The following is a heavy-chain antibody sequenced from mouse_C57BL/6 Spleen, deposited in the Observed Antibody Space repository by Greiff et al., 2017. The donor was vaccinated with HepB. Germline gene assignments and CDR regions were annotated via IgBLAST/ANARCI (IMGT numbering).Heavy chain of an antibody. CDR3: ARYDGFSYWYFDV. J-gene: IGHJ1*03. CDR1: GFTFSSYT. CDR2: ISGGGGNT. V-gene: IGHV5-9*04. Sequence: EVHLVESGGGLVKPGGSLKLSCAASGFTFSSYTMSWVRQTPEKRLEWVATISGGGGNTYYPDSVKGRFTISRDNAKTTLYLQVSSLRSEDTAVYYCARYDGFSYWYFDVWGTGTTVTVSS. D-gene: IGHD2-3*01.